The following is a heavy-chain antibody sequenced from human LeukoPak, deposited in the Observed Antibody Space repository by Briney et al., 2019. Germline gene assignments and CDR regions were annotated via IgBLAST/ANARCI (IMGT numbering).Heavy chain of an antibody. CDR3: ARDPKYSSSSQSLSWFDP. CDR1: GYTFTSYY. V-gene: IGHV1-46*01. Sequence: ASVKVSCKASGYTFTSYYMHWVRQAPGQGLEWMGIINPSGGSTSYEQKFQGRVTMTRDTSTSTVYVELSSLRSEDTAVYYCARDPKYSSSSQSLSWFDPWGQGTLVTVSS. D-gene: IGHD6-6*01. J-gene: IGHJ5*02. CDR2: INPSGGST.